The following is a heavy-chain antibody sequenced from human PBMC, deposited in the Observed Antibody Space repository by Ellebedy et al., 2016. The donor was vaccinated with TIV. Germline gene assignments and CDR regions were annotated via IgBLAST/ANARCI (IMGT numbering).Heavy chain of an antibody. CDR3: ARVRWGFGDLYGIDY. V-gene: IGHV1-69*13. D-gene: IGHD3-10*01. Sequence: AASVKVSCKASGGTFSSHSINWVRQAPGQGLEWMGGIIPMFGTANYAQKFRGRVTITADESTSTAYMELSSLRSEDTAVYYCARVRWGFGDLYGIDYWGQGTLVTVSS. CDR1: GGTFSSHS. CDR2: IIPMFGTA. J-gene: IGHJ4*02.